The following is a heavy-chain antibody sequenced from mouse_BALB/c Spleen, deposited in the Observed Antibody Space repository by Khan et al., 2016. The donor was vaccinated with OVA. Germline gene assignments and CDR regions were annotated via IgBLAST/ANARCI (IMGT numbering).Heavy chain of an antibody. D-gene: IGHD2-1*01. CDR1: GYAFTNYL. V-gene: IGHV1-54*01. CDR2: INPGSGGT. J-gene: IGHJ4*01. CDR3: ASKGNLYYYAMDY. Sequence: VQLQESGAELVRPGTSVKVSCKASGYAFTNYLIEWVKQRPGQGLEWIGVINPGSGGTNYNEKFKGKATLTADKSSSTAYMQLSSLTSDDSAVYFCASKGNLYYYAMDYWGQGTSGTVSS.